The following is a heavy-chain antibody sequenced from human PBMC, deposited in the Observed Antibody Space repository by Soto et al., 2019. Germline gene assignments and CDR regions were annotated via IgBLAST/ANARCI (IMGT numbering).Heavy chain of an antibody. CDR1: GGTFSSYA. CDR2: IIPIFGTA. Sequence: SVKVSCKASGGTFSSYAISWVRQAPGQGLEWMGGIIPIFGTANYAQKFQGRVTITADKSTSTAYMELSSLRSEDTAVYYCARRLPAAGTDRYYYYGMGVWGQGTTVTVSS. CDR3: ARRLPAAGTDRYYYYGMGV. J-gene: IGHJ6*02. V-gene: IGHV1-69*06. D-gene: IGHD6-13*01.